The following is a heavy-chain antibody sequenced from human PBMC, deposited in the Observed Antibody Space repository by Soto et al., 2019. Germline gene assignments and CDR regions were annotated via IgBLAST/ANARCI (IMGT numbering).Heavy chain of an antibody. Sequence: SETLSLTCTVSGGSISSGGYYWSWIRQHPGKGLEWIGYIYYSGSTYYNPSLKSRVTISVDTSKNQFSLKLSSVTAADTAVYYCAREVVPAATDYARFDYWGQGTLVTVSS. CDR3: AREVVPAATDYARFDY. J-gene: IGHJ4*02. CDR1: GGSISSGGYY. V-gene: IGHV4-31*03. D-gene: IGHD2-2*01. CDR2: IYYSGST.